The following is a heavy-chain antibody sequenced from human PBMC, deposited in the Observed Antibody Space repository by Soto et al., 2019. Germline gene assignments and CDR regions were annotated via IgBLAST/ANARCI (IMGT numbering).Heavy chain of an antibody. J-gene: IGHJ6*02. Sequence: ASVKVSCKASGYTFTSYDINWVRQATGQGREWMGWMNPNSGNTGYAQKFQGRVTMTRTTSISTAYMELSSLRSEDTAVYYCARGGVTGYYYYGMDVWGQGTTVTVSS. D-gene: IGHD2-21*02. CDR3: ARGGVTGYYYYGMDV. CDR2: MNPNSGNT. CDR1: GYTFTSYD. V-gene: IGHV1-8*01.